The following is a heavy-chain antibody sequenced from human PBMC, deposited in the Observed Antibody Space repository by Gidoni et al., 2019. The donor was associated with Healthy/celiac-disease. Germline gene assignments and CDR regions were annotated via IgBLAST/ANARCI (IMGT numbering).Heavy chain of an antibody. V-gene: IGHV1-69*06. Sequence: VRQAPGQGLEWMGGIIPIFGTANYAQKFQGRVTITADKSTSTAYMELSSLRSEDTAVYYCARESPYCSSTSCYLDYWGQGTLVTVSS. J-gene: IGHJ4*02. CDR3: ARESPYCSSTSCYLDY. D-gene: IGHD2-2*01. CDR2: IIPIFGTA.